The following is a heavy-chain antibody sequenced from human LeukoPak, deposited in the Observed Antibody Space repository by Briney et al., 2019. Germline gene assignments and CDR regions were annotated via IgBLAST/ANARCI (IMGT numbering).Heavy chain of an antibody. V-gene: IGHV3-20*04. Sequence: GGSLRLSCAASGFTFDDYGMSWVRQAPGKGLEWVSGINWNGGSTGYAGSVKGRFTISRDNAKNSLYLQMNSLRAEDTALYYCARDGGSQNFDYWGQGTLVTVSS. CDR1: GFTFDDYG. CDR3: ARDGGSQNFDY. D-gene: IGHD3-16*01. CDR2: INWNGGST. J-gene: IGHJ4*02.